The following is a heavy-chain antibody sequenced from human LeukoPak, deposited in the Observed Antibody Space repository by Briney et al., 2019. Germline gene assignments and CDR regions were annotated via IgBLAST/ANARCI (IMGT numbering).Heavy chain of an antibody. V-gene: IGHV3-53*01. J-gene: IGHJ4*02. CDR3: ARVNGVTRYFDY. CDR2: IYSGATT. D-gene: IGHD1-1*01. Sequence: GGSLRLSCVASGFSVSNSYMNWVRQAPGKGLEWVSVIYSGATTYYADSVKGRFTISRDSSKNTLYLQMNSLRAEDTAMYYCARVNGVTRYFDYWGQGTLVTVSS. CDR1: GFSVSNSY.